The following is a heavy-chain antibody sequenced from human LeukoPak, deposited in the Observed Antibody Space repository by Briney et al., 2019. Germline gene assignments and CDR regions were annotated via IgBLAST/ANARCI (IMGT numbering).Heavy chain of an antibody. J-gene: IGHJ2*01. D-gene: IGHD6-13*01. CDR1: GCTFSSYS. CDR3: ARSEVDSSSRYRWYFDL. Sequence: GGSLRLSCAASGCTFSSYSRNWVRQAPGKGLEWVSSISSSSSYIYYADSVKGRFTSSRDNAKNSLYLQMNSLRAEDTAVYYCARSEVDSSSRYRWYFDLWGRGTLVTVSS. V-gene: IGHV3-21*01. CDR2: ISSSSSYI.